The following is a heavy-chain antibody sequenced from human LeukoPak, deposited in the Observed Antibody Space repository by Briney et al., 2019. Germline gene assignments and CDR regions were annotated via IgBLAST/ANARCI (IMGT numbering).Heavy chain of an antibody. CDR1: GFTFRSYY. Sequence: PGGSLRLSCAASGFTFRSYYMHWVRQAPGKGLVWVSRINSDGSTTNYAGSVKGRFTISRDNAKNTLYLQMNSLRAEDTAVYYCARDAFGGDKSPFWGQGTLVTVSS. J-gene: IGHJ4*02. V-gene: IGHV3-74*01. CDR3: ARDAFGGDKSPF. CDR2: INSDGSTT. D-gene: IGHD3-3*01.